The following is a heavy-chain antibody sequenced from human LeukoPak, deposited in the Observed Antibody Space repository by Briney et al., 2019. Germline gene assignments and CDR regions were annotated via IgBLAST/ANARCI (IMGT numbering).Heavy chain of an antibody. V-gene: IGHV4-61*02. CDR2: IYSNGWT. CDR1: GGSISTDLYY. D-gene: IGHD6-19*01. CDR3: ARGSGWNSFDP. Sequence: SETLSLTCTVSGGSISTDLYYWTWIRQPAGKGLEWIGRIYSNGWTDYNPPLKSRVSISIDTSKDHFSLKMSLATAADTALYYCARGSGWNSFDPWGQGTLVTVSS. J-gene: IGHJ5*02.